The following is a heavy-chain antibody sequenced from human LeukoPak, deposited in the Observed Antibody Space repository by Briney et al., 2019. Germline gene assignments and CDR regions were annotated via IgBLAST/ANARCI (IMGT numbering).Heavy chain of an antibody. CDR2: ISIGSSYI. CDR1: GFTFSSYA. Sequence: GGSLTLSCAASGFTFSSYAMSWVRQAPGKGLEGVSSISIGSSYIYYADSVKGRFTISRDNAKNSLYLQMNSLRAEDTAVYYCAREPYCSGGSCYSGWFDPWGQGTLVTVSS. CDR3: AREPYCSGGSCYSGWFDP. D-gene: IGHD2-15*01. J-gene: IGHJ5*02. V-gene: IGHV3-21*01.